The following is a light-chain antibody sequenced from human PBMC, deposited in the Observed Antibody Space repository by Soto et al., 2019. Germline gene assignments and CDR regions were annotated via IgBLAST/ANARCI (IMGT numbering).Light chain of an antibody. CDR1: QSLLHSDGYNY. Sequence: DIVMTQSPLSLPVTPGEPASISCRSSQSLLHSDGYNYLHWYLHKPGQSPQLLIYLGSTRSSGVPVRVSGSGSGTDFTLEISRVEAEDVGVYYCMQGTHWPITFGQGTRLEIK. V-gene: IGKV2-28*01. CDR3: MQGTHWPIT. CDR2: LGS. J-gene: IGKJ5*01.